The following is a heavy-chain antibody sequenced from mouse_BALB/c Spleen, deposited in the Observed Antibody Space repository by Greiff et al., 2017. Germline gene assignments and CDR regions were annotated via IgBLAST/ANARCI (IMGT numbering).Heavy chain of an antibody. D-gene: IGHD2-1*01. V-gene: IGHV5-12-1*01. Sequence: EVQGVESGGGLVKPGGSLKLSCAASGFAFSSYDMSWVRQTPEKRLEWVAYISSGGGSTYYPDTVKGRFTISRDNAKNTLYLQMSSLKSEDTAMYYCARHVYGNYPYYFDYWGQGTTLTVSS. CDR1: GFAFSSYD. J-gene: IGHJ2*01. CDR3: ARHVYGNYPYYFDY. CDR2: ISSGGGST.